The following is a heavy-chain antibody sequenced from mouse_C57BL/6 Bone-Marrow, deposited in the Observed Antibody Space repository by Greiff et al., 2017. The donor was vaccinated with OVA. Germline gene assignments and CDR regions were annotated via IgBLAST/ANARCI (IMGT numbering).Heavy chain of an antibody. CDR1: GYTFTSYW. CDR2: IYPGSGST. CDR3: ARDHYSNYDYAMDY. V-gene: IGHV1-55*01. J-gene: IGHJ4*01. Sequence: VQLQQPGAELVKPGASVKMSCKASGYTFTSYWITWVKQRPGQGLAWIGDIYPGSGSTNYNEKFKSKATLTVDTSSSTAYMQLSSLTSEDSAVYYCARDHYSNYDYAMDYWGQGTSVTVSS. D-gene: IGHD2-5*01.